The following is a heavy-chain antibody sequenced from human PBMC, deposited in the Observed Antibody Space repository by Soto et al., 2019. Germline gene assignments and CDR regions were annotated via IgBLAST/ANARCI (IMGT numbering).Heavy chain of an antibody. Sequence: EVPLVESGGGLVQPGGSLRLSCAASGFTVSSNYMSWVRQAPGKGLEWVSVIYSGGSTYYADSVKGRFTISRHNSKNTLYLPMNRLRAEDSAVYYCAREVGYGWFDPWGQGTLVTVSS. CDR3: AREVGYGWFDP. J-gene: IGHJ5*02. D-gene: IGHD5-18*01. CDR1: GFTVSSNY. CDR2: IYSGGST. V-gene: IGHV3-53*04.